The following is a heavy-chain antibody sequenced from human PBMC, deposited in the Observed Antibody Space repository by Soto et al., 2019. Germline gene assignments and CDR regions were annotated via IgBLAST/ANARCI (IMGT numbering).Heavy chain of an antibody. CDR2: INHSGST. Sequence: WETLSLTCAVYGGSFSGYYWSWIRQPPVKGLEWIGEINHSGSTNYNPSLKSRVTISVDTSKNQFSLKLSSVTAADTAVYYCASFDYGSGSYYFDYWGQGTLVTVSS. D-gene: IGHD3-10*01. CDR3: ASFDYGSGSYYFDY. V-gene: IGHV4-34*01. CDR1: GGSFSGYY. J-gene: IGHJ4*02.